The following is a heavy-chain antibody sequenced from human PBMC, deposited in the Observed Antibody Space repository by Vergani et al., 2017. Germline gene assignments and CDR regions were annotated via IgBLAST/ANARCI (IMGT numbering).Heavy chain of an antibody. J-gene: IGHJ4*02. CDR3: ARDARGGTEDFDY. CDR1: GFTFSDYY. V-gene: IGHV3-11*06. Sequence: QVQLVESGGSLVKPGGSLRLSCAASGFTFSDYYMSWIRQAPGKWLEWVSYISSSGSYTNYADSVKGRFTISRYNAKKSLFLQMKSLRVEDTAVYYCARDARGGTEDFDYWGQGTLVTVSS. CDR2: ISSSGSYT. D-gene: IGHD1-14*01.